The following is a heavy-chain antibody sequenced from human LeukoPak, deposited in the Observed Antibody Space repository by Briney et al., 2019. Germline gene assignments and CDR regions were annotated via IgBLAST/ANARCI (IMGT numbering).Heavy chain of an antibody. D-gene: IGHD6-19*01. CDR3: AKQEEQWLVRGAFDY. V-gene: IGHV3-23*01. CDR2: ISGSGGST. Sequence: GGSLRLSWAASEFTFSSYAMSWVRQAPGKGLEWVSAISGSGGSTYYADSVKGRFTISRDNSKNTLYLQMNSLRAEDTAVYYCAKQEEQWLVRGAFDYWGQGTLVTVSS. J-gene: IGHJ4*02. CDR1: EFTFSSYA.